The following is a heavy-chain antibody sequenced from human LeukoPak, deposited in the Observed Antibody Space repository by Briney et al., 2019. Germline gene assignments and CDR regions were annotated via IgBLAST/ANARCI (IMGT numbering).Heavy chain of an antibody. CDR2: ISGSGGGT. V-gene: IGHV3-23*01. CDR1: GITLSNYG. CDR3: AKRGVVIRVILVGFHKEAYYFDS. J-gene: IGHJ4*02. D-gene: IGHD3-22*01. Sequence: GGSLRLSCAVSGITLSNYGMSWVRQAPGKGLEWVAGISGSGGGTNYADSVKGRFTISRDNPKNTLFLQMNNLRAVDTAVYFCAKRGVVIRVILVGFHKEAYYFDSWGQGALVTVSS.